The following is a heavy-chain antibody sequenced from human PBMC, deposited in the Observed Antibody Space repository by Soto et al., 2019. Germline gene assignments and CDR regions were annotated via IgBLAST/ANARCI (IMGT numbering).Heavy chain of an antibody. V-gene: IGHV1-69*02. CDR1: GGTFSTYT. CDR3: TLGSWSAATFDI. Sequence: QVQLVQSGAEVKKPGSSVKVSCKASGGTFSTYTIIWVRQAPGQGLEWMGRILPMLDITNSAQRFQGRVTITADKSTSTAYLELSSLRSEDTAVYSCTLGSWSAATFDIWGRGTMVTVSS. D-gene: IGHD6-13*01. CDR2: ILPMLDIT. J-gene: IGHJ3*02.